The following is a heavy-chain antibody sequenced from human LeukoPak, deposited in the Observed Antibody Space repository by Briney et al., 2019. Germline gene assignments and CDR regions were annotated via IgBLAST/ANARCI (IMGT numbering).Heavy chain of an antibody. Sequence: ASVKVSCKASGGTFSSYAISWVRQAPGQGLEWMGGIIPIFGTANYAQKFQGRVTITADESTSTAYMELSSLRSEDTAVYYCARDAQPLGYCSSTSCYPFDYWGQGTLVTVSS. CDR1: GGTFSSYA. D-gene: IGHD2-2*01. V-gene: IGHV1-69*13. CDR3: ARDAQPLGYCSSTSCYPFDY. CDR2: IIPIFGTA. J-gene: IGHJ4*02.